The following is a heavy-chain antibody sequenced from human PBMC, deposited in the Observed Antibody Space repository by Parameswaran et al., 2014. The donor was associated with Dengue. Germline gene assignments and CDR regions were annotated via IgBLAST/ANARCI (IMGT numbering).Heavy chain of an antibody. J-gene: IGHJ6*02. Sequence: WIRQPPGKGLEWVAVISYDGSNKYYADSVKGRFTISRDNSKNTLYLQMNSLRAEDTAVYYCAKEQDIVVVPAARRSPWAYYYYGMDVWGQGTTVTVSS. D-gene: IGHD2-2*01. CDR3: AKEQDIVVVPAARRSPWAYYYYGMDV. V-gene: IGHV3-30*18. CDR2: ISYDGSNK.